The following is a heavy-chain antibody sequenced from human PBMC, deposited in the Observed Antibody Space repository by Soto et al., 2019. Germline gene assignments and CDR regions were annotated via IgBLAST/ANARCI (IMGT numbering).Heavy chain of an antibody. J-gene: IGHJ4*02. CDR2: IYWDDDK. CDR1: GFSLSTSGVG. V-gene: IGHV2-5*02. CDR3: ARRYSSGWYFLFDY. D-gene: IGHD6-13*01. Sequence: SGPTLVNPTQTLTLTCTFSGFSLSTSGVGVGWIRQPPGKALEWLALIYWDDDKRYSPSLKSRLTITKDTSKNQVVLTMTNMEPVDTATFYCARRYSSGWYFLFDYWGQGTLVTVSS.